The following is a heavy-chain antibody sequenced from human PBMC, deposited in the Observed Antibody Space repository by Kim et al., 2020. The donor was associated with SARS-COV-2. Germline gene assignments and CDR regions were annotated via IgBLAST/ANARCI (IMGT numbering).Heavy chain of an antibody. D-gene: IGHD6-19*01. CDR1: GGSISSYY. J-gene: IGHJ5*02. CDR2: IYYSGST. CDR3: ARVASSIAVAVAFDP. V-gene: IGHV4-59*01. Sequence: SETLSLTCTVSGGSISSYYWSWIRQPPGKGLEWIGYIYYSGSTNYNPSLKSRVTISVDTSKNQFSLKLSSVTAADTAVYYCARVASSIAVAVAFDPWGQETLVTVSS.